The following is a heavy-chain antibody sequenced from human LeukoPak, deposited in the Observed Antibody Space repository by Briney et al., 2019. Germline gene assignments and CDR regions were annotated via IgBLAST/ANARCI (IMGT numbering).Heavy chain of an antibody. J-gene: IGHJ5*02. Sequence: GGSLRLSCAAFSGYWMTWVRQAPGKGLEWVANIKQDGSEKYYVDSVKGRFTISRDNAKNSLYLQMNSLRAEDTAVYYCARAVAGTGDWFDPWGQGTLVLVSS. D-gene: IGHD6-19*01. CDR2: IKQDGSEK. CDR3: ARAVAGTGDWFDP. CDR1: SGYW. V-gene: IGHV3-7*04.